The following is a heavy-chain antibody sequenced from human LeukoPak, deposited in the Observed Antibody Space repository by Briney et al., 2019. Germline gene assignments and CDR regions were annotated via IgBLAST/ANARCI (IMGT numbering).Heavy chain of an antibody. CDR1: GFTFRSYS. D-gene: IGHD3-10*02. Sequence: GGSLRLSCAASGFTFRSYSMNWVRQAPGRGLEWVSSISSSSSYIYYADSVKGRFTISRDNAKNSLYLQMNSLRAEDTAVYYCAELGITMIGGVWGKGTTVTISS. V-gene: IGHV3-21*01. CDR2: ISSSSSYI. CDR3: AELGITMIGGV. J-gene: IGHJ6*04.